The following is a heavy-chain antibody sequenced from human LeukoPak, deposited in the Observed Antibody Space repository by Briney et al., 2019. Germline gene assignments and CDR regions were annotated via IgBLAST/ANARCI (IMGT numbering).Heavy chain of an antibody. D-gene: IGHD3-22*01. V-gene: IGHV4-30-4*01. Sequence: PSETLSLTCTVSGGSISSGDYYWSWIRQPPGKGLEGIGYIYYSGSTYYNPSLKSRVTISVDTSKNQFSLKLSSVTSADTAVYYCARVSSSGYHHRVYYYYGMDVWGQGTTVTVSS. CDR1: GGSISSGDYY. CDR3: ARVSSSGYHHRVYYYYGMDV. CDR2: IYYSGST. J-gene: IGHJ6*02.